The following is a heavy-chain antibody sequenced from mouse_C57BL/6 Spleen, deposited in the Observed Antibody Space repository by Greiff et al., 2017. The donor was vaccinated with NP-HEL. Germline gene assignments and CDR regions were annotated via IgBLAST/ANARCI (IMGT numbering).Heavy chain of an antibody. CDR2: IHPNSGST. V-gene: IGHV1-64*01. CDR3: ARCGYPSWYFDV. D-gene: IGHD2-2*01. Sequence: QVQLKQPGAELVKPGASVKLSCKASGYTFTSYWMHWVKQRPGQGLEWIGMIHPNSGSTNYNEKFKSKATLTVDKSSSTAYMQLSSLTSEDSAVYYCARCGYPSWYFDVWGTGTTVTVSS. J-gene: IGHJ1*03. CDR1: GYTFTSYW.